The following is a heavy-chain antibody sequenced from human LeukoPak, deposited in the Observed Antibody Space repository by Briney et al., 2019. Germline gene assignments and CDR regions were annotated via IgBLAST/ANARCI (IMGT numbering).Heavy chain of an antibody. CDR3: ARNGLLSSPYYYYGMDV. J-gene: IGHJ6*02. CDR2: TYYRSKWYN. D-gene: IGHD2-8*01. Sequence: SQTLSLTCPISGDSVSSNSVAWHWTRQSPSRGLEWLGRTYYRSKWYNDYAVSVKSRITINADTSKKEFFLQLNSVTPEDTAVYYSARNGLLSSPYYYYGMDVWGQGTTVTVSS. CDR1: GDSVSSNSVA. V-gene: IGHV6-1*01.